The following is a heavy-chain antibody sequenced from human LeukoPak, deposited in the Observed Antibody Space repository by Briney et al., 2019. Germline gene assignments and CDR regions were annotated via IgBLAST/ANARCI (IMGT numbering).Heavy chain of an antibody. D-gene: IGHD2-15*01. CDR3: ARGRYCSGGSCSGSYFDY. V-gene: IGHV3-23*01. CDR1: GLTFSSYA. Sequence: QPGGSLRLSCEASGLTFSSYAMRWVRQAPGKGLEWVSGISGSGGSTYYADSVKGRFTISRDNYKNTLYLQMNSLRAEDTALYYCARGRYCSGGSCSGSYFDYWGQGTLVTVSS. J-gene: IGHJ4*02. CDR2: ISGSGGST.